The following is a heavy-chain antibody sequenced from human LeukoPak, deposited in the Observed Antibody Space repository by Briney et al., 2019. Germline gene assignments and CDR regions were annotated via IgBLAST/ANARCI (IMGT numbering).Heavy chain of an antibody. V-gene: IGHV3-48*03. CDR3: ARAQSFYYYGMDV. Sequence: NPGGSLRLSCAASGFTFSSYEMNWVRQAPGKGLEWVSYISSSGSTIYYADSVKGRFTISRDNAKNSLYLHMNSLRAEDTAVYYCARAQSFYYYGMDVWGQGTTVTVSS. J-gene: IGHJ6*02. CDR2: ISSSGSTI. D-gene: IGHD4-11*01. CDR1: GFTFSSYE.